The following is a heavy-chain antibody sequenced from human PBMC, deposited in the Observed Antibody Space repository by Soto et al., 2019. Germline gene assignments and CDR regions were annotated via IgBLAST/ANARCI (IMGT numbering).Heavy chain of an antibody. D-gene: IGHD3-22*01. J-gene: IGHJ6*02. V-gene: IGHV4-30-4*01. CDR3: ARDAFLWDSSGSYYYYGMDV. CDR1: GGSISSGDYY. Sequence: SETLSLTCTVSGGSISSGDYYWSWIRQPPGKGLEWIGYIYYSGSTYYNPSLKSRVTISVDTSKNQFSLKLSSVTAADTAVYYCARDAFLWDSSGSYYYYGMDVWGQGTMVT. CDR2: IYYSGST.